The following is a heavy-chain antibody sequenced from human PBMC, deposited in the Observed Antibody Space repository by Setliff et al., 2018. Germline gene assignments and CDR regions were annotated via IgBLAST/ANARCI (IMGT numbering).Heavy chain of an antibody. Sequence: SETLSLTCSVSGDSIFDNYWSWIRQSPGRGLEWIVYISYTGSTNYNPSLKSRVTISLDTSKNHFSLNLRSVTAADTAVYYCARLSPYNTGPPFDYWGQGTLVTVSS. V-gene: IGHV4-59*08. CDR2: ISYTGST. CDR1: GDSIFDNY. D-gene: IGHD2-8*02. CDR3: ARLSPYNTGPPFDY. J-gene: IGHJ4*02.